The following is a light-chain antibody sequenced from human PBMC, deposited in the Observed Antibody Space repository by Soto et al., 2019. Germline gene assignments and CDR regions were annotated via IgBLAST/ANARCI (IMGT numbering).Light chain of an antibody. CDR3: NSFRTNYTWL. J-gene: IGLJ3*02. Sequence: QSALTQPASVSGSPGQSITISCTGTSSDVGANIFVSWYQQHPGKAPKLMIYEVSNRPSGISNRFSGSKSGNTASLTISGLQAEDEADYYCNSFRTNYTWLFGGGTKLTVL. CDR2: EVS. CDR1: SSDVGANIF. V-gene: IGLV2-14*01.